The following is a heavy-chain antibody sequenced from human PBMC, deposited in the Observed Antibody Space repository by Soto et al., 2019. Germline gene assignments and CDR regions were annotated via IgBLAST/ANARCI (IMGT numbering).Heavy chain of an antibody. Sequence: EVQLLESGGGLAQPGGSLRLSCAASGFSFSTNAMSWVRQAPGKGLEWVSGISASGGNTYYADSVKGRFTISRDNSKNTLYLQMNSLRAGDTAVYYCAKDFYSTSYSTSSFSAFDFWGQGTVVTVSS. CDR2: ISASGGNT. CDR1: GFSFSTNA. CDR3: AKDFYSTSYSTSSFSAFDF. V-gene: IGHV3-23*01. J-gene: IGHJ3*01. D-gene: IGHD6-6*01.